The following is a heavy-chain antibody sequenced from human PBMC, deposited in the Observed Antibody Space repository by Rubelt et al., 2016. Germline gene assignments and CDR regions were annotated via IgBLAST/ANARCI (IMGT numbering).Heavy chain of an antibody. V-gene: IGHV4-34*01. CDR2: INYSGST. CDR3: AIVDGYQSNYYYGLDV. Sequence: QVQLQQWGAGLLKPSETLSLTCAVYGGSFSGYYWSWIRQPPGKGLEWIANINYSGSTYYNPSLKSRVTISVDTSKNQFSLRLSPVTAADTAVYYCAIVDGYQSNYYYGLDVWGQGTTVTVSS. J-gene: IGHJ6*02. D-gene: IGHD6-25*01. CDR1: GGSFSGYY.